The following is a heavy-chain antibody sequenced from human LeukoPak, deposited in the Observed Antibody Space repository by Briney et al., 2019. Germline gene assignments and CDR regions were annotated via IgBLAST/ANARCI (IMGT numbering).Heavy chain of an antibody. CDR2: IKQDGSEK. CDR3: VSHDYYGSGSYSQSY. J-gene: IGHJ4*02. CDR1: GFTFSSYW. Sequence: GGSLRLSCAASGFTFSSYWMSWVRQAPGKGLEWVANIKQDGSEKYYVDSVKGRFTISRDNAKNSLYLQMNSLRAEDTAVYYCVSHDYYGSGSYSQSYWGQGTLVTVSS. V-gene: IGHV3-7*01. D-gene: IGHD3-10*01.